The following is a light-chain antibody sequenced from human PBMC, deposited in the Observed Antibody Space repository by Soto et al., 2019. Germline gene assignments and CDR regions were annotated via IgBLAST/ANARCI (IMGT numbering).Light chain of an antibody. CDR3: QQLNDFPFT. V-gene: IGKV1-9*01. CDR1: QGIRSY. CDR2: GAS. Sequence: DIQLTQSPSFLSASIGDRVTITCRASQGIRSYLAWYRQKPGQAPKLLIYGASTLQSGVPSRFSGSGSWTEFTLTISSLQPDDSATYYCQQLNDFPFTFGPGTKVDIK. J-gene: IGKJ3*01.